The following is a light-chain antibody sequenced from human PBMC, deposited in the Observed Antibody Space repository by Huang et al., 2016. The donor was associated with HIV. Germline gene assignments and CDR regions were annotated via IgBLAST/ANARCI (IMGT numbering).Light chain of an antibody. CDR1: QSISNY. J-gene: IGKJ1*01. Sequence: DIQMTQSPASLSASVGDRVTITCRATQSISNYVTWYQQKPGKAPNLLIYGASTLQSGVPSRFSGSGSGTDFTLTISSLQPEDFATYYCQQSYNTPPTFGQGTKVEI. CDR3: QQSYNTPPT. V-gene: IGKV1-39*01. CDR2: GAS.